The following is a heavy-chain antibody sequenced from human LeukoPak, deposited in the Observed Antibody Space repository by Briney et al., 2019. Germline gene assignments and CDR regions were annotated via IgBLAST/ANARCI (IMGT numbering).Heavy chain of an antibody. J-gene: IGHJ4*02. CDR3: ARAAYCGGDCHSGYFDY. Sequence: GGYLRLYCAASGFTFSSYAMHWVRQAPSKGLEWVAVISHDGSNRYYADSVKGRFTISRDNSENTLYLQMNSLRAEDTAVYYCARAAYCGGDCHSGYFDYWGQGTLVTVSS. D-gene: IGHD2-21*02. CDR2: ISHDGSNR. CDR1: GFTFSSYA. V-gene: IGHV3-30*04.